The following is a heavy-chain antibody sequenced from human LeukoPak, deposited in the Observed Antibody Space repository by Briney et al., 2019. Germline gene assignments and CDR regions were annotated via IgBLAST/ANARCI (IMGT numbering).Heavy chain of an antibody. V-gene: IGHV3-48*01. J-gene: IGHJ3*02. CDR1: GFTFTNYN. Sequence: GGSLGLSCAASGFTFTNYNMNWVRQAPGKGLEWVSYISSSSSTIYYADSVKGRFTISRDNAKNSLFLQMNSLRAEDTAVYYCARGGEWELLLGDAFDIWGQGTMVTVSS. CDR3: ARGGEWELLLGDAFDI. CDR2: ISSSSSTI. D-gene: IGHD1-26*01.